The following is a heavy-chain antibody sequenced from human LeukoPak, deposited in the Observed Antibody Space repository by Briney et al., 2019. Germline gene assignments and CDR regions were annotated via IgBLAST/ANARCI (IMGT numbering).Heavy chain of an antibody. CDR1: GFIFSSFA. J-gene: IGHJ4*02. D-gene: IGHD3-10*01. CDR3: AKAMVRGADNTFDY. Sequence: GGSLRLSCAASGFIFSSFAMTWVRQAPGKGLEWVSVISGCNDRTHYADSVKGRFTISRDNSKNTLYLQINSLRAEDTAVYYCAKAMVRGADNTFDYWGQGTLVTVSS. CDR2: ISGCNDRT. V-gene: IGHV3-23*01.